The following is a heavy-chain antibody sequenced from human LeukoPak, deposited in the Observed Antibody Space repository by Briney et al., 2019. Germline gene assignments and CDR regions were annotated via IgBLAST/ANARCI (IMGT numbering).Heavy chain of an antibody. CDR2: IYYSGST. D-gene: IGHD6-6*01. V-gene: IGHV4-59*13. CDR1: GGSISGNY. Sequence: SETLSLTCTVSGGSISGNYWSWIRQPPGKGLEWIAYIYYSGSTNYNPSLKSRVTISVDTSKNQFSLKLNSVTAADTAVYYCARGGPSSKYFDYWGQGTLVTVSS. CDR3: ARGGPSSKYFDY. J-gene: IGHJ4*02.